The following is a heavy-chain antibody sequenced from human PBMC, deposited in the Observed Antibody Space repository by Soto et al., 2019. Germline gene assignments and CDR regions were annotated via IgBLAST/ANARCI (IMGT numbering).Heavy chain of an antibody. D-gene: IGHD3-3*01. J-gene: IGHJ6*02. CDR2: ISAYNGNT. CDR3: ARDRSDYYDFWSGYYYYGMDV. CDR1: GYTFTSYG. Sequence: GASVKVSCKASGYTFTSYGISWVRQAPGQGLEWMGWISAYNGNTNYAQKLQGRVTMTTDTSTSTAYMELRSLRSDDTAVYYCARDRSDYYDFWSGYYYYGMDVWGQGTTVTVSS. V-gene: IGHV1-18*01.